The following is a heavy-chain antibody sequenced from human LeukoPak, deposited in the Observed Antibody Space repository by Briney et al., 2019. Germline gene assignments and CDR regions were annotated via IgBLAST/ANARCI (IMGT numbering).Heavy chain of an antibody. J-gene: IGHJ6*04. CDR1: GGSISSYY. CDR2: IYYSGST. Sequence: PSETLSLTCTVSGGSISSYYWSWIRQPPGKGLEWIGYIYYSGSTNYNPSLKSRVTISVDTSKNQFSLKLSSVTAADTAVYYCARDYGVHGMDVWGKGTTVTVSS. V-gene: IGHV4-59*01. D-gene: IGHD3-10*01. CDR3: ARDYGVHGMDV.